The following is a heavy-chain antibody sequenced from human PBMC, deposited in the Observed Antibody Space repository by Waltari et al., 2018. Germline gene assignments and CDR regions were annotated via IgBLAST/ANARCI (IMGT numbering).Heavy chain of an antibody. V-gene: IGHV3-23*01. CDR1: GVTCRNYD. Sequence: EVQLLESGGALVQPGASLRLSCAASGVTCRNYDMSWVRQAPGKGLEWVSHISTGGGITYYADSVKGRFTISRDNSKNTLYLQMNGLRAEDTAVYYCAKPESYPMTLVINAYFDYWGQGTLVTVSS. J-gene: IGHJ4*02. D-gene: IGHD2-21*01. CDR3: AKPESYPMTLVINAYFDY. CDR2: ISTGGGIT.